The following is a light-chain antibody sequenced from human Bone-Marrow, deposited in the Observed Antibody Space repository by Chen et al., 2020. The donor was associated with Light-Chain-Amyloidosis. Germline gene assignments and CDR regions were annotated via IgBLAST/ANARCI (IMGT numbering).Light chain of an antibody. J-gene: IGKJ2*01. CDR1: QSLVYTDGNTY. CDR3: MHGSYWPPRYT. CDR2: KVS. V-gene: IGKV2-30*01. Sequence: DALLTQSPLSLPVTLGQPASISCQSNQSLVYTDGNTYLNWFQQRPGQSPRRLIYKVSNRDSAVPDRFIGSGSGTAFTLTINRVEAEDVGLYYCMHGSYWPPRYTFGQGTMLEI.